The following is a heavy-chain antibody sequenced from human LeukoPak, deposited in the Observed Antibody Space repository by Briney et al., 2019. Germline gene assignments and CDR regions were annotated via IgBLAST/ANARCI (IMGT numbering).Heavy chain of an antibody. CDR3: AISRWFRWFDP. CDR1: GGSFSGYY. Sequence: SETLSLTCAVYGGSFSGYYWSWIRQPPGKGLEWIGEINHSGSTNYNPSLKSRVTISVDTSKNQFSLKLSSVTAAGTAVYYCAISRWFRWFDPWGQGTLVTVSS. J-gene: IGHJ5*02. D-gene: IGHD4-23*01. V-gene: IGHV4-34*01. CDR2: INHSGST.